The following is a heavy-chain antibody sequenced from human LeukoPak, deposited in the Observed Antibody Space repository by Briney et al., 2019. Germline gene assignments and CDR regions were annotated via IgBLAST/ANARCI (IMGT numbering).Heavy chain of an antibody. CDR2: IYYSGST. V-gene: IGHV4-39*07. J-gene: IGHJ6*03. CDR3: ARDRSSGWYRYYYYYMDV. D-gene: IGHD6-19*01. Sequence: SETLSLTCTVSGGSISSSSYYWGWIRQPPGKGLEWIGSIYYSGSTYYNPSLKNRVTISVDTSKNQFSLKLSSVTAADTAVYYCARDRSSGWYRYYYYYMDVWGKGTTVTVSS. CDR1: GGSISSSSYY.